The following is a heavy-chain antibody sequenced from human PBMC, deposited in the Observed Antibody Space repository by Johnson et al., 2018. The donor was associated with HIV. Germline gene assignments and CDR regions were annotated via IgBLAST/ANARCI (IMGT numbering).Heavy chain of an antibody. D-gene: IGHD1-20*01. CDR1: GFTFSSYG. Sequence: QVQLVESGGGVVQPGRSLRLSCAASGFTFSSYGMHWARQAPGKGLEWVATISYDGSDKYFADSVKGRFTIFRANSKNTLYLQLNSLRAEETAVYYCAEGGYNWKFDGFDIWGQGTMVTVSS. V-gene: IGHV3-30*18. CDR3: AEGGYNWKFDGFDI. CDR2: ISYDGSDK. J-gene: IGHJ3*02.